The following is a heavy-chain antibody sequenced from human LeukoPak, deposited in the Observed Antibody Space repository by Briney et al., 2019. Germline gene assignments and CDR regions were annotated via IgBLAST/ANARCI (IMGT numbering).Heavy chain of an antibody. CDR3: ASQMAATSH. CDR1: GFAFTNFA. CDR2: LSGSGNAT. Sequence: PGGSLRLSCAASGFAFTNFAMSWVRQAPGKGLEWVSALSGSGNATYYADFMRGRFTISRDNSKNILYLQMNSLLAEDTAVYCCASQMAATSHWGQGILVTVSS. J-gene: IGHJ4*02. D-gene: IGHD5-24*01. V-gene: IGHV3-23*01.